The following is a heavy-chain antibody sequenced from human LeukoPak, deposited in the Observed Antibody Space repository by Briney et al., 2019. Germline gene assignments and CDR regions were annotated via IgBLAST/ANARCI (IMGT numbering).Heavy chain of an antibody. J-gene: IGHJ4*02. V-gene: IGHV1-18*01. CDR3: ARPRTRYSSSWTGGDY. D-gene: IGHD6-13*01. Sequence: ASVKVSCKASGYTFTSYGISWVRQAPGQGLEWMGWISAYNGNTNYAQKLQGRVTMTTDTSTSTAYMELRSLRSDDTAVYYCARPRTRYSSSWTGGDYWGQGTQVTVSS. CDR1: GYTFTSYG. CDR2: ISAYNGNT.